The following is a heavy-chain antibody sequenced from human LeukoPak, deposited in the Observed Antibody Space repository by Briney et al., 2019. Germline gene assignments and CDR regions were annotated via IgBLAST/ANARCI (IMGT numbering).Heavy chain of an antibody. J-gene: IGHJ4*02. CDR3: ARYHYDSSGYPYYSDY. V-gene: IGHV3-53*01. D-gene: IGHD3-22*01. CDR2: IYSGGST. CDR1: GFLVSDNY. Sequence: GGSLRLSCAASGFLVSDNYMSWVRQAPGQGLEWVSVIYSGGSTYYADSVKGRFTISRDNSKNTVFLQLNSLRAEDTAVYYCARYHYDSSGYPYYSDYWGQGTLVTVSS.